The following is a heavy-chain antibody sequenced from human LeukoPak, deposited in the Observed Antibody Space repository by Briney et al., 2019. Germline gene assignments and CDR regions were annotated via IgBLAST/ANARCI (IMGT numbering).Heavy chain of an antibody. CDR2: IGGSGGTT. J-gene: IGHJ4*02. V-gene: IGHV3-23*01. D-gene: IGHD2-2*01. CDR1: GFTFSSYA. Sequence: GGSLRLSCAASGFTFSSYAMSWVRQAPGKGLKWVSSIGGSGGTTFYADSVKGRFTISRDNSKNTLFLQMSSLRAEDTAVYYCAKGYCASTTCYARFENWGQGTLVTVSS. CDR3: AKGYCASTTCYARFEN.